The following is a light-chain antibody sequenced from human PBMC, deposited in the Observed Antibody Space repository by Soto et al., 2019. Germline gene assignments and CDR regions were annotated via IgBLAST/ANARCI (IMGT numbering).Light chain of an antibody. J-gene: IGLJ1*01. CDR2: NNN. CDR3: AAWDNSLSPFYV. V-gene: IGLV1-44*01. CDR1: NSNIGTNT. Sequence: QSVLTQPPSASGTPGQRVSISCSGSNSNIGTNTVNWYQQFPGTAPKLLIYNNNQRPSGVPDRFSGSKSGTSASLAISGLQSEDEADYYCAAWDNSLSPFYVFGTGTKVSV.